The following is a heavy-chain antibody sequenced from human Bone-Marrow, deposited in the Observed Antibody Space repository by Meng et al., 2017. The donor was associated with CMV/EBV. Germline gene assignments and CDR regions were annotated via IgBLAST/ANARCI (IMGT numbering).Heavy chain of an antibody. V-gene: IGHV3-66*02. D-gene: IGHD3-16*01. CDR2: MYSGGYT. J-gene: IGHJ4*02. CDR3: VRSVGGVARH. CDR1: GFTVDTNY. Sequence: GGSLRLSCAASGFTVDTNYMTWVRQAPGKGLEWVSVMYSGGYTYYADSVKGRFTISRDSSRNTLSLQMNSLRTEYTAVYYCVRSVGGVARHWGQGTLVTVSS.